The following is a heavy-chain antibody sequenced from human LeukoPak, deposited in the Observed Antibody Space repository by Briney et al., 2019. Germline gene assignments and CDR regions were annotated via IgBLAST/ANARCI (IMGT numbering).Heavy chain of an antibody. Sequence: SETLSLTCTVSGGSISSSSYYWGWIRQPPGKGLEWIGSIYYSGSTYYNPSLKSRVTISVVTSKNQFSLKLSSVTAADTAVYYCARLWVNYDFWSGYYLGDYFDYWGQGTLVTVSS. CDR1: GGSISSSSYY. V-gene: IGHV4-39*07. J-gene: IGHJ4*02. CDR2: IYYSGST. D-gene: IGHD3-3*01. CDR3: ARLWVNYDFWSGYYLGDYFDY.